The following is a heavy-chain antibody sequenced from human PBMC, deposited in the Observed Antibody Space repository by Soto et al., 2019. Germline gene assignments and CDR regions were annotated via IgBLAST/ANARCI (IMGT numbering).Heavy chain of an antibody. Sequence: EVQLLESGGGMVQPGRSLRLSCAASGFSFRDFAMTWVRQASGKGLEWVSAITGGGGNTFYADSVKGRFTISRDNSKNVLYLQMKGLSAADRALYYCAKALIAGGWSKGDVWGLGTTVTV. J-gene: IGHJ6*02. D-gene: IGHD2-21*01. CDR2: ITGGGGNT. V-gene: IGHV3-23*01. CDR1: GFSFRDFA. CDR3: AKALIAGGWSKGDV.